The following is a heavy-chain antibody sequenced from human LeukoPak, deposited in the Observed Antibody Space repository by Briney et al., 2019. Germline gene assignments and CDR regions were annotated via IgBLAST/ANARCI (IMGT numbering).Heavy chain of an antibody. CDR1: GYTFTSYD. V-gene: IGHV1-2*02. D-gene: IGHD3-10*01. Sequence: GASVKVSCKASGYTFTSYDINWVRQAPGQGLEWMGWINPNSGGTNYAQKLQGRVTMTRDTSISTAYMELSRLRSDNTAVYYCATTMVRGVIISRYYYYYMDVWGKGTTVTVSS. J-gene: IGHJ6*03. CDR2: INPNSGGT. CDR3: ATTMVRGVIISRYYYYYMDV.